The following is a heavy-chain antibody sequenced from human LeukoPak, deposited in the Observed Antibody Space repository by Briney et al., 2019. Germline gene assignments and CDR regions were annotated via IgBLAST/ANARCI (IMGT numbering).Heavy chain of an antibody. J-gene: IGHJ6*02. CDR2: IIPIFGTA. CDR3: ARGSRRNCSGGSCRYYYYGMDV. D-gene: IGHD2-15*01. Sequence: EASVKVSCTASGGTFSSYAISWVRQAPGQGLEWMEGIIPIFGTANYAQKFQGRVTITADESTSTAYMELSSLRSEDTAVYYCARGSRRNCSGGSCRYYYYGMDVWGQGTTVTVSS. CDR1: GGTFSSYA. V-gene: IGHV1-69*13.